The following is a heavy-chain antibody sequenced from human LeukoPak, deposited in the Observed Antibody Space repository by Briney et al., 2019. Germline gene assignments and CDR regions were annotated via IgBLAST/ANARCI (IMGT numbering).Heavy chain of an antibody. CDR1: GGSISSSSYY. V-gene: IGHV4-39*01. D-gene: IGHD3-22*01. CDR3: ARLLFSGYYSDSSGYYAYAFDI. CDR2: IYYSGST. Sequence: PSQTLSLTCTVSGGSISSSSYYWGWIRQPPGKGPEWIGSIYYSGSTYYNPSLKSRVAISVDTSKNQFSLKLSSVTAADTAVYYCARLLFSGYYSDSSGYYAYAFDIWGQGTTVTVSS. J-gene: IGHJ3*02.